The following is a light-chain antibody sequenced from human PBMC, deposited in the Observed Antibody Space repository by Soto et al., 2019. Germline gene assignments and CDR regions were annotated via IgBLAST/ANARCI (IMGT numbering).Light chain of an antibody. CDR1: QNVNSN. Sequence: ETVMTQSPATLSVSPGERATLSCRASQNVNSNLAWYQQKPGQAPRLLIYAASTRAAGIPARFRGTGSGTEFLLTISSLQSEDFAVYYCLPYDNWPPWAFGQGTKVDI. V-gene: IGKV3-15*01. CDR2: AAS. J-gene: IGKJ1*01. CDR3: LPYDNWPPWA.